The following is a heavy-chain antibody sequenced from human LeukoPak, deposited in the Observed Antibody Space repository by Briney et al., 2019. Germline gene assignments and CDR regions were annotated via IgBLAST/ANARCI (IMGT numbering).Heavy chain of an antibody. CDR3: ARVEWLEAFDI. V-gene: IGHV3-21*04. J-gene: IGHJ3*02. CDR2: ISSSSSYI. Sequence: GGSLRLSCAASGFTFSSYGMHWVRQAPGKGLEWVSSISSSSSYIFYADSVKGRFTISRDNSKNTLYLQMNSLRAEDTAVYYCARVEWLEAFDIWGQGTMVTVSS. D-gene: IGHD6-19*01. CDR1: GFTFSSYG.